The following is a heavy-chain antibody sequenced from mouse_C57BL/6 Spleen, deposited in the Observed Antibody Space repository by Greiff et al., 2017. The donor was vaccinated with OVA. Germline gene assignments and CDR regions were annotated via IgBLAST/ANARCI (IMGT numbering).Heavy chain of an antibody. Sequence: EVNLVESGGGLVKPGGSLKLSCAASGFTFSDYGMHWVRQAPEKGLEWVAYISSGSSTIYYADTVKGRFTISRDNAKNTLFLQMTSLRSEDTAMYYCARGGVYYIAMDYWGQGTSVTVSS. CDR3: ARGGVYYIAMDY. V-gene: IGHV5-17*01. D-gene: IGHD2-1*01. CDR1: GFTFSDYG. CDR2: ISSGSSTI. J-gene: IGHJ4*01.